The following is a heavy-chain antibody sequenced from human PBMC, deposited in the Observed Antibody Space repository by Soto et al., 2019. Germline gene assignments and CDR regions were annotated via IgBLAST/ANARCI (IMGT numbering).Heavy chain of an antibody. CDR3: AREQLRADAFDI. V-gene: IGHV1-3*01. CDR2: INAGNGNT. D-gene: IGHD1-26*01. CDR1: GYTFTSYA. J-gene: IGHJ3*02. Sequence: ASVKVSCKASGYTFTSYAMHWVRQAPGQRLEWMGWINAGNGNTKYSQKFQGRVTITRDTSASTAYMELSSLRSEDTAVYYCAREQLRADAFDIWGQGTMVTGSS.